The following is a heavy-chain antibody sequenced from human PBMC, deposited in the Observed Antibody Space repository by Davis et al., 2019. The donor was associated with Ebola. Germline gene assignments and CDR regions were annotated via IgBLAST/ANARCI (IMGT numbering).Heavy chain of an antibody. D-gene: IGHD5-12*01. Sequence: GESLKISCAASGFTFSSYGMHWVRQAPGKGLEWVAVISYDGSNKYYADSVKGRFTISRDNSKNTLYLQMNSLRAEDTAVYYCARFRGYSGYDSNLDVWGKGTTVTVSS. CDR3: ARFRGYSGYDSNLDV. V-gene: IGHV3-30*03. CDR2: ISYDGSNK. CDR1: GFTFSSYG. J-gene: IGHJ6*04.